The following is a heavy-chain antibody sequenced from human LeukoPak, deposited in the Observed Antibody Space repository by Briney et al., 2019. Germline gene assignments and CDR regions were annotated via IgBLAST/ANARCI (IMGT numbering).Heavy chain of an antibody. CDR3: AREAQGQQLDY. CDR2: IYSGGST. V-gene: IGHV3-53*01. D-gene: IGHD6-13*01. J-gene: IGHJ4*02. Sequence: GGSLTLPCTASGFPVSSNYMSWLRQATGKGLEWVSVIYSGGSTYYADSVKGRFTISRDNSKNTLYLQMNSLSAEDTAVYYCAREAQGQQLDYWGQGTLVTVSS. CDR1: GFPVSSNY.